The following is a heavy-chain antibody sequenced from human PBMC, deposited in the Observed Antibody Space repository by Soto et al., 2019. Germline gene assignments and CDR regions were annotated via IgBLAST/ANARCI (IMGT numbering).Heavy chain of an antibody. CDR2: INPNSGGT. D-gene: IGHD1-7*01. Sequence: QVQLVQSGAEVKKPGASVKVSCKASGYTFTGYYMHWVRQAPGQGLEWMGWINPNSGGTNYAQKFQGWVTMTRDTSISTAYIELSRLRSDDTVVYYCARHRAGTTNYYYYYGMDVWGQGTTVTVSS. CDR3: ARHRAGTTNYYYYYGMDV. CDR1: GYTFTGYY. V-gene: IGHV1-2*04. J-gene: IGHJ6*02.